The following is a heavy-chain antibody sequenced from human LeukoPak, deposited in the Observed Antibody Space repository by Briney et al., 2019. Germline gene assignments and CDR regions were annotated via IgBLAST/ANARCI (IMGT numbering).Heavy chain of an antibody. CDR1: GGSISSSSYY. J-gene: IGHJ5*02. V-gene: IGHV4-39*01. CDR3: ARQVPAADTYNWFDP. D-gene: IGHD2-2*01. CDR2: IYYSGST. Sequence: KPSETLSLTCTVSGGSISSSSYYWGWIRQPPGKGLEWIGSIYYSGSTYYNPSLKSRVTISVDTSKNQFSLKLGSVTAADTAVYYCARQVPAADTYNWFDPWGQGTLVTVSS.